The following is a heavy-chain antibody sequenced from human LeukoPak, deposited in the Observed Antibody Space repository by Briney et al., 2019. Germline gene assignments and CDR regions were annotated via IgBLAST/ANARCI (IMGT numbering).Heavy chain of an antibody. V-gene: IGHV1-69*04. CDR3: ARYRYCSSTSCYSYYYYYYGMDV. Sequence: GASVTVSCKASGGTFSSYAISWVRQAPGQGLEWMGRIIPILGTANYAQKFQGRVTITADKSTSTAYMELSSLRSEDTAVYYCARYRYCSSTSCYSYYYYYYGMDVWGQGTTVTVSS. CDR2: IIPILGTA. J-gene: IGHJ6*02. CDR1: GGTFSSYA. D-gene: IGHD2-2*01.